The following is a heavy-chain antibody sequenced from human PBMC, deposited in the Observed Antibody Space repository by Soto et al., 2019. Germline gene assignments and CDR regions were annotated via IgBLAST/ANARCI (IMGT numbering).Heavy chain of an antibody. J-gene: IGHJ5*02. CDR3: AKDGRGDKAMVPGFDP. V-gene: IGHV3-30*18. CDR1: GFTFSSYG. D-gene: IGHD5-18*01. CDR2: ISYDGSNK. Sequence: GGSLRLSCAASGFTFSSYGMHWVRQAPGKGLEWVAVISYDGSNKYYADSVKGRFTISRDNSKNTLYLQMNSLRAEDTAVYYWAKDGRGDKAMVPGFDPWGQGTLVTVSS.